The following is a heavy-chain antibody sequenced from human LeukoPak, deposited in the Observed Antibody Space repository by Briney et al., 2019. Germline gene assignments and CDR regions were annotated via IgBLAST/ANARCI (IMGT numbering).Heavy chain of an antibody. J-gene: IGHJ4*02. D-gene: IGHD6-13*01. CDR2: MNPNSGNT. CDR3: ARGGGDSSSWYSADY. CDR1: GYTFTSYD. Sequence: ASVKVSYKASGYTFTSYDINWVRQATGQGLEWMGWMNPNSGNTGYAQKFQGRVTITRNTSISTAYMELSSLRSEDTAVYYCARGGGDSSSWYSADYWGQGTLVTVSS. V-gene: IGHV1-8*03.